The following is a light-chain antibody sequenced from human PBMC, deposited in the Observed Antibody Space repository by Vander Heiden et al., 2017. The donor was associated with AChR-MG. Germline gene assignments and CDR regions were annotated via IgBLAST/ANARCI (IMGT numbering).Light chain of an antibody. CDR2: AAS. CDR1: QSISNY. Sequence: DIQMTQSPSSLSASVGDRVTITCRASQSISNYLNWYQQKPGKAPKLLIYAASSLQSGVPSRFSGSGYGTNFTLTISSRQPEDFASYYCQQNYSIPPWTFGQRTKLEIK. V-gene: IGKV1-39*01. CDR3: QQNYSIPPWT. J-gene: IGKJ2*02.